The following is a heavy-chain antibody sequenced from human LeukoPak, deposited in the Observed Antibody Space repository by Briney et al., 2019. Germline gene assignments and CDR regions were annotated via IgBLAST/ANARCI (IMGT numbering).Heavy chain of an antibody. D-gene: IGHD3-9*01. V-gene: IGHV1-18*01. CDR1: GYTFTSYG. J-gene: IGHJ4*02. CDR2: ISAYNGNT. Sequence: ASVKVSCKASGYTFTSYGISWVRQAPGQGLEWMGWISAYNGNTNYAQKLQGRVTMTTDTSTSTAYMELRSLRSDDTAVYYCARVRGLRCFDWLLHKPLDYWGQGTLVTVSS. CDR3: ARVRGLRCFDWLLHKPLDY.